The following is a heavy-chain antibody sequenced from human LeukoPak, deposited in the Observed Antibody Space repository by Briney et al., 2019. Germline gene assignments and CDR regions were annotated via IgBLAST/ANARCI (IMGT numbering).Heavy chain of an antibody. Sequence: SETLSLTCTVSGGSISSGSYYWSWIRQPAGKGLEWIGRIYTSGSTNYNPSLKTRVTISVDTSKNQFSLRLSSVTAADTAVYYCARVTTGGYYNCWGQGTLVTVSS. CDR2: IYTSGST. J-gene: IGHJ4*02. V-gene: IGHV4-61*02. D-gene: IGHD3-22*01. CDR1: GGSISSGSYY. CDR3: ARVTTGGYYNC.